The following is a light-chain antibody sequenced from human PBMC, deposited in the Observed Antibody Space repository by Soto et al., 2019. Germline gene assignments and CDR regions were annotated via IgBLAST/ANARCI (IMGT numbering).Light chain of an antibody. J-gene: IGKJ3*01. CDR3: QQYNDLPR. Sequence: DIQMTQSPSSLSASVGDRVTITCQASHAISYYLNWYQQKPGKAPKLLIYDASNLETGVPSRFSGGGSGTDFTLTISSLRPEDIATYYCQQYNDLPRFGPGTKVDIK. V-gene: IGKV1-33*01. CDR2: DAS. CDR1: HAISYY.